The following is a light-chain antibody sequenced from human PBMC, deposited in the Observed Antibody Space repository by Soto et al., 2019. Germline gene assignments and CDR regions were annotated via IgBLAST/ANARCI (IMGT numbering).Light chain of an antibody. CDR1: SSDVGGYNY. CDR3: CSYTTSNTRQIV. J-gene: IGLJ1*01. Sequence: ALTQPASVSGSPGQSITISCTGTSSDVGGYNYVSWYQHRPGKAPKLMIYDVSNRPSGVSNRFSGSKSGNTASLTISGLQPEDEADYYCCSYTTSNTRQIVFGTGTKVTVL. CDR2: DVS. V-gene: IGLV2-14*03.